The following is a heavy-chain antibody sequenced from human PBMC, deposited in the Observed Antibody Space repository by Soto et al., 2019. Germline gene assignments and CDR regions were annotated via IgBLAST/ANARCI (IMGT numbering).Heavy chain of an antibody. J-gene: IGHJ4*02. CDR2: INHSGST. V-gene: IGHV4-34*01. CDR1: GGSFSGYY. D-gene: IGHD1-7*01. Sequence: QVQLQQWGAGLLKPSETLSLTCAVYGGSFSGYYWTWIRQPPGTGLEWRGEINHSGSTNYNPSLKSRVTISVDTSKNQFSLKLTSVTAADPAVYYCARDKTTGLFDYWGQGTLVTVSS. CDR3: ARDKTTGLFDY.